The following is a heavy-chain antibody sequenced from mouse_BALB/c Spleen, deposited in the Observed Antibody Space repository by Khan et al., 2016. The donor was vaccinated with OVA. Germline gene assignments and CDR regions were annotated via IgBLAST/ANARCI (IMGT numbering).Heavy chain of an antibody. CDR3: ADRLAGSFAY. Sequence: EVELVESGGDLVKPGGSLKLSCAASGFTFSSYSMSWVRQTPDKRLEWVASISSGGDCTYYPDSVKGRFTISRDNAKNTLYLQMSDLKSEDTAMYYCADRLAGSFAYWGQGTLVTVSA. J-gene: IGHJ3*01. V-gene: IGHV5-6*01. CDR1: GFTFSSYS. D-gene: IGHD1-1*01. CDR2: ISSGGDCT.